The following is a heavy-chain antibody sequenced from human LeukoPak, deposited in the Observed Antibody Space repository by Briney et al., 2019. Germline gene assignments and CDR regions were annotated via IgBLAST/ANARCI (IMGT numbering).Heavy chain of an antibody. CDR2: IKQDGSEE. J-gene: IGHJ4*02. D-gene: IGHD3-10*01. CDR3: ARDRGSGSYYSQD. Sequence: PGGSLRLSCAASGFTFSSFWMTWVRQAPGKGLEWVANIKQDGSEEHYVDSVKGRFIISRDNAKNSLYLQMNSLRAEDMAVYYCARDRGSGSYYSQDWGQGTLVTVSS. V-gene: IGHV3-7*01. CDR1: GFTFSSFW.